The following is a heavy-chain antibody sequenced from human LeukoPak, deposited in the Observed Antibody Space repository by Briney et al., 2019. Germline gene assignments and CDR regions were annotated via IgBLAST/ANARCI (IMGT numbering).Heavy chain of an antibody. CDR3: AKDLSFGRGSLSYFFGY. Sequence: HPGGSLRLSCAASGFTFSSYAMSWVRQAPGKGLEWVSGISGSGYSTYYADSLKGRFTISRDNSKNTMDLQLHGLRAEDTAIYYCAKDLSFGRGSLSYFFGYWGPGTLVAVSS. D-gene: IGHD3-10*01. J-gene: IGHJ4*02. CDR1: GFTFSSYA. V-gene: IGHV3-23*01. CDR2: ISGSGYST.